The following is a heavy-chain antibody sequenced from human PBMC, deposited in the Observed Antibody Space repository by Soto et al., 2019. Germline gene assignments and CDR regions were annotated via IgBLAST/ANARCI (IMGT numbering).Heavy chain of an antibody. Sequence: GGSLRLSCAASGFTFSSYSMNWVRQAPGQGLEWVSSISSSSSYIYYADSVKGRFTISRDNAKNSLYLQMNSLRAEDTAVYYCARGMGGESGYYYTDVWGKGTTVTVSS. CDR1: GFTFSSYS. J-gene: IGHJ6*03. D-gene: IGHD4-17*01. V-gene: IGHV3-21*01. CDR3: ARGMGGESGYYYTDV. CDR2: ISSSSSYI.